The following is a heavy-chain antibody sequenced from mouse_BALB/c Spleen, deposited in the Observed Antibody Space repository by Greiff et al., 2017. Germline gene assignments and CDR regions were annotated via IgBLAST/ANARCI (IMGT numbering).Heavy chain of an antibody. J-gene: IGHJ2*01. CDR2: INPFNDGT. CDR1: GYTFTSYV. D-gene: IGHD1-1*01. CDR3: ARDYYGRPLDY. Sequence: EVKLMESGPELVKPGASVKMSCKASGYTFTSYVMHWVKQKPGQGLEWIGYINPFNDGTKYNEKFKGKATLTSDKSSSTAYMELSSLTSEDSAVYYCARDYYGRPLDYWGQGTTLTVSS. V-gene: IGHV1-14*01.